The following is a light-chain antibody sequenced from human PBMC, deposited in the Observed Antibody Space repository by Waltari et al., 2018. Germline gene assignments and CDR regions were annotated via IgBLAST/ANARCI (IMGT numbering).Light chain of an antibody. V-gene: IGKV4-1*01. Sequence: DIVMTQSPDSLAVSLGERATINCKSSQTLFYSSNNKNYLAWYQLKPGQPPKLLIFWASTRESGVPDRCSGSGSATDFTLTIDTPQAEDVAVYYCQQYYTTPTFGQGTKVEIK. CDR3: QQYYTTPT. CDR1: QTLFYSSNNKNY. J-gene: IGKJ1*01. CDR2: WAS.